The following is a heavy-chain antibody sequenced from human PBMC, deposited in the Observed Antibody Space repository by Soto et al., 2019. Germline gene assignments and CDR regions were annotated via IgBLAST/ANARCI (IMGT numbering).Heavy chain of an antibody. CDR2: ISSSGSTI. D-gene: IGHD1-7*01. CDR3: ARHPYNWNYNWFDP. V-gene: IGHV3-11*01. J-gene: IGHJ5*02. CDR1: GFTFSDYY. Sequence: PGGSLRLSCAASGFTFSDYYMSWIRQAPGKGLEWVSYISSSGSTIYYADSVKGRFTISRDNAKNSLYLQMNSLRAEDTAVYYCARHPYNWNYNWFDPWGQGTLVTVSS.